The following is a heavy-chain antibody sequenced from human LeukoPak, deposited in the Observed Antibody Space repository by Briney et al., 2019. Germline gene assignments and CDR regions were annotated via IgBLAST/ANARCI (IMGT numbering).Heavy chain of an antibody. V-gene: IGHV4-30-4*01. Sequence: SQTLSLTCTVSGGSISSGDYYWSWIRQPPGKGLEWIGYIYYSGSTYYNPSLKSRVTISVDTSKNQFSLKLSSVTAADTAVYYCAREPPPASDREEYGMDVWGQGTTVTVSS. CDR3: AREPPPASDREEYGMDV. CDR2: IYYSGST. D-gene: IGHD2-2*01. CDR1: GGSISSGDYY. J-gene: IGHJ6*02.